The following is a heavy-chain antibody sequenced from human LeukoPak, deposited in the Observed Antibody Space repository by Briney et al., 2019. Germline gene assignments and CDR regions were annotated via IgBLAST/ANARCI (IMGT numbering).Heavy chain of an antibody. Sequence: RASVKVSCKASGYTFTSYYMHWVRQAPGQGLEWMGIINPSGGSTSYAQKFQGRVTMTRDISTSTVYMELSSLRSEDTAVYYCARDRYYDFWSGYPPPTYFDYWGQGTLVTVSS. J-gene: IGHJ4*02. CDR3: ARDRYYDFWSGYPPPTYFDY. V-gene: IGHV1-46*01. D-gene: IGHD3-3*01. CDR1: GYTFTSYY. CDR2: INPSGGST.